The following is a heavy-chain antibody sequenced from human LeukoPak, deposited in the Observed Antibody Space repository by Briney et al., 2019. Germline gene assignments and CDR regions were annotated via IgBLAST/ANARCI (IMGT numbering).Heavy chain of an antibody. CDR1: GFTLSSYS. CDR3: ARVLLERPGIDSFDI. V-gene: IGHV3-48*01. J-gene: IGHJ3*02. Sequence: PGGSLRLSCGASGFTLSSYSMDWVRQAPGKGLEWVSHINSGSSIIYYADSVKGRFTISRDNAGNSLYLQMNSLRAADTAVYYCARVLLERPGIDSFDIWGQGTMVTASS. D-gene: IGHD1-1*01. CDR2: INSGSSII.